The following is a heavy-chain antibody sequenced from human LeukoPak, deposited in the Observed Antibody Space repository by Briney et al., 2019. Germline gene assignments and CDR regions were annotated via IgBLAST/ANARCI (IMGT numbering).Heavy chain of an antibody. J-gene: IGHJ4*02. Sequence: QSGGSLRLSCAASGFTFNNYAMTWVRQAPGKGLEWVSGISGSGSATYYADSVKGRFTISRDNSENTVYLQMNSLRVEDTAIYYCAKENLNRLSRPPIDFWGQGTLVTVSS. CDR2: ISGSGSAT. CDR3: AKENLNRLSRPPIDF. V-gene: IGHV3-23*01. CDR1: GFTFNNYA. D-gene: IGHD6-6*01.